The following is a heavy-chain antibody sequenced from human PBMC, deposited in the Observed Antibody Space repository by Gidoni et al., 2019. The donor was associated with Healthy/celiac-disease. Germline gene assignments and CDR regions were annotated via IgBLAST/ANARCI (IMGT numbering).Heavy chain of an antibody. CDR3: ARDVLRFLEWLPRGGMDV. CDR2: IYHSGST. J-gene: IGHJ6*02. D-gene: IGHD3-3*01. V-gene: IGHV4-4*02. CDR1: GGSIISSNW. Sequence: QVQLQESGPGLVKPSGTLSLTCAVSGGSIISSNWWSWVRQPPGTGLEWIGEIYHSGSTNYNPSLKSRVTISVDKSKNQFSLKLSSVTAADTAVYYCARDVLRFLEWLPRGGMDVWGQGTTVTVSS.